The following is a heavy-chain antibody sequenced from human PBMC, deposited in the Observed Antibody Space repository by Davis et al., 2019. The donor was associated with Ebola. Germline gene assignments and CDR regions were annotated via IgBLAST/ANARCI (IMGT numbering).Heavy chain of an antibody. J-gene: IGHJ5*02. CDR2: INPNSGGT. CDR1: GYTFTGYY. V-gene: IGHV1-2*06. CDR3: ARDSVSFGSAVGWFDP. Sequence: ASVKVSCKASGYTFTGYYMHWVRQAPGQGLEWMGRINPNSGGTNYAQKFQGRVTMTRHTSISTAYMEFSSLRSDDTAVYYCARDSVSFGSAVGWFDPWGQGTLVTVSS. D-gene: IGHD3-3*01.